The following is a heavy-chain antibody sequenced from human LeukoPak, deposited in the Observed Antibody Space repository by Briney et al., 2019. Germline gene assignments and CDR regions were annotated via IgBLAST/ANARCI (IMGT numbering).Heavy chain of an antibody. CDR3: ARTTVTYFDY. J-gene: IGHJ4*02. CDR1: GGSISSSSYY. Sequence: SETLSLTCTVSGGSISSSSYYWGWIRQPPGKGLEWIGSIYYSGSTYYNPSLKSRVTISVDKSKNQFSLKLSSVTAADTAVYYCARTTVTYFDYWGQGTLVTVSS. V-gene: IGHV4-39*07. D-gene: IGHD4-17*01. CDR2: IYYSGST.